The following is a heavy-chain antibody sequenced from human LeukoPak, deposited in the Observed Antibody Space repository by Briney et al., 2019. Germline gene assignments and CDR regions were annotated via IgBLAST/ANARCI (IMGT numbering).Heavy chain of an antibody. CDR2: ISGSGGST. Sequence: PGGSLRLSCAASGFTFSSYAMSWVRQAPGKGLEWVSAISGSGGSTYYADSVKGRFTISRDNSKNTLYLQMNSLRAEDMAVYYCAKDRPYYYDSSGYTNWGQGTLVTVSS. CDR3: AKDRPYYYDSSGYTN. V-gene: IGHV3-23*01. D-gene: IGHD3-22*01. J-gene: IGHJ4*02. CDR1: GFTFSSYA.